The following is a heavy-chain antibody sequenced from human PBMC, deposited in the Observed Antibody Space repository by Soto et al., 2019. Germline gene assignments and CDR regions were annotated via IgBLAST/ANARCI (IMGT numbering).Heavy chain of an antibody. CDR3: ARVESGEFDY. J-gene: IGHJ4*02. CDR2: INHSGST. CDR1: GGSFSGYY. Sequence: PSEALSLTCAVYGGSFSGYYWSWIRQPPGKGLEWIGEINHSGSTNYNPSLKSRVTISVDTSKNQFSLKLSSVTAADTAVYYCARVESGEFDYWGQGTLVT. V-gene: IGHV4-34*01.